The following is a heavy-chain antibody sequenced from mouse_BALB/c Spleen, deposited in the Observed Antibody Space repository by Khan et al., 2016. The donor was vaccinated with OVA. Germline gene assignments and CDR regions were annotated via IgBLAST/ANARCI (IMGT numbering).Heavy chain of an antibody. CDR2: ISYSGSN. J-gene: IGHJ4*01. CDR3: ASELGRYYALDY. V-gene: IGHV3-2*02. Sequence: EVQLQESGPGLVKPSQSLSLTCTVTGYSIASDYAWNWIRQFPGNKLEWMGYISYSGSNTYNPSLKSRIFTTRASSKDQFFLQLKSVTAEDTATYYCASELGRYYALDYWGQGTSVTVSS. CDR1: GYSIASDYA. D-gene: IGHD4-1*01.